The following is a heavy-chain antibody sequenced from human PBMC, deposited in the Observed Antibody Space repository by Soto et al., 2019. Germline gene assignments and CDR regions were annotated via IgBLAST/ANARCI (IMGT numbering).Heavy chain of an antibody. CDR3: ARLYCSGGSCYSGGYYYYHYMDV. V-gene: IGHV1-18*01. J-gene: IGHJ6*03. CDR2: ISAYNGNT. Sequence: GASVKVSCKASGYTFTSYGISWVRQAPGQGLEGMGSISAYNGNTNYAQKLQGRVTMTTDTSTSTAYMELRSLRSDDTAVYYCARLYCSGGSCYSGGYYYYHYMDVWGKGTTVTVSS. CDR1: GYTFTSYG. D-gene: IGHD2-15*01.